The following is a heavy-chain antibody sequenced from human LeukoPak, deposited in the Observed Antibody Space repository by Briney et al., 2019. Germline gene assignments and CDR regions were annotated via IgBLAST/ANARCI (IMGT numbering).Heavy chain of an antibody. Sequence: GGSLRLSCAAAGFSFSSYSMHWVRQAPGKGLEWVAVISYDGSKKYYPESVRGRFTISRDNSKNTVFLQMNSLRVEDTAVYYCAKDFGYDSGTYLEQWGQGILVTVSS. CDR2: ISYDGSKK. V-gene: IGHV3-30*18. J-gene: IGHJ4*02. CDR3: AKDFGYDSGTYLEQ. CDR1: GFSFSSYS. D-gene: IGHD3-10*01.